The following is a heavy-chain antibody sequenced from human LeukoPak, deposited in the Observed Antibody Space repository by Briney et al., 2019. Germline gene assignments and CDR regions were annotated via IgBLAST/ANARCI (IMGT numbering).Heavy chain of an antibody. CDR2: MNKDGSET. CDR3: ARDQGYCSGGTCYTVLDY. CDR1: GFTFSRYY. D-gene: IGHD2-15*01. V-gene: IGHV3-7*01. J-gene: IGHJ4*02. Sequence: PGGSLRLSCAASGFTFSRYYMVWVRQAPGKGLEWVAHMNKDGSETQYVDSVKGRFTMSRDNVKSSLFLQMSGLGVEDTAVYYCARDQGYCSGGTCYTVLDYWGQGTLVTVSS.